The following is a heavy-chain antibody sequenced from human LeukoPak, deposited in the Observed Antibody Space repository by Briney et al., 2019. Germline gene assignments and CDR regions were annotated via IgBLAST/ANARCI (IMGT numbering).Heavy chain of an antibody. CDR1: GFTFSSYW. J-gene: IGHJ4*02. V-gene: IGHV3-7*01. CDR3: AREVSYSSPDY. CDR2: IKQDGSEK. D-gene: IGHD6-13*01. Sequence: GGSLRLSCAASGFTFSSYWMSWVRQAPGKGLEWVANIKQDGSEKYYVDSVKGRFTISRDNAKNSLYLQMNSLRAEDTAVYYRAREVSYSSPDYWGQGTLVTVSS.